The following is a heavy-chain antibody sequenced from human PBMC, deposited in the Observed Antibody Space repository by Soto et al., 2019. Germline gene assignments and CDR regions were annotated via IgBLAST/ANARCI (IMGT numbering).Heavy chain of an antibody. V-gene: IGHV1-69*02. D-gene: IGHD2-2*01. CDR1: EDTFNSYR. J-gene: IGHJ4*02. CDR2: INPSFGLA. Sequence: QVQLVQSGAEVKKPGSSVKVSCKASEDTFNSYRVIWVRQAPGQGLEWMGRINPSFGLASYAQRFQGRVTITADRSTDTVYMQMSSLRSDDTAVYYCASHFPGQCSTTTCYGAGDYWGQGTLVTVSS. CDR3: ASHFPGQCSTTTCYGAGDY.